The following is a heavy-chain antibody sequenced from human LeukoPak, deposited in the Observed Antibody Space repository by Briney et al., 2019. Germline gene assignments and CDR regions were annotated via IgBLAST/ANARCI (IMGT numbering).Heavy chain of an antibody. Sequence: GGPLRLSCAASGFTFRDYYMTWIRQAPGKGLEWISYISRSGNTLYYADSVEGRFTISRDNAENSLYLQMNSLRAEDTAVYYCAREVVIFPDYYYYGMDVWGQGTTVTVSS. CDR3: AREVVIFPDYYYYGMDV. CDR2: ISRSGNTL. CDR1: GFTFRDYY. V-gene: IGHV3-11*01. J-gene: IGHJ6*02. D-gene: IGHD2/OR15-2a*01.